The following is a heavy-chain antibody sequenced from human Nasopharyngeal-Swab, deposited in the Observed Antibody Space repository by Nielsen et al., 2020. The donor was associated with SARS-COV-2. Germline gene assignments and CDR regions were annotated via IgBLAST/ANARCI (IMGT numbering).Heavy chain of an antibody. Sequence: LSLTCAASGFTFSRYWMHWVRQAPGNGLVWVSRIDTDGTITDYADSVKGRFTIPRDNAKNTLYLQMNSLRAEDTAVYYCARDVGGRDNYWGQGTLVTVSS. D-gene: IGHD2-21*01. J-gene: IGHJ4*02. CDR2: IDTDGTIT. CDR3: ARDVGGRDNY. V-gene: IGHV3-74*01. CDR1: GFTFSRYW.